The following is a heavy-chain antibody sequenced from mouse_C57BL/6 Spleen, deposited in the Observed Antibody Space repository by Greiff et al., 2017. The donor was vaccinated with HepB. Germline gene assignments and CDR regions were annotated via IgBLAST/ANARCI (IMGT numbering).Heavy chain of an antibody. CDR2: INPGSGGT. D-gene: IGHD1-1*02. CDR3: AREGVGDY. V-gene: IGHV1-54*01. CDR1: GYAFTNYL. Sequence: VQLQQSGAELVRPGTSVKVSCKASGYAFTNYLIEWVKQRPGQGLEWIGVINPGSGGTNYNEKFKGKATLTADKSSSTAYMQLSSLTSEDSAVYVCAREGVGDYWGQGTTLTVSS. J-gene: IGHJ2*01.